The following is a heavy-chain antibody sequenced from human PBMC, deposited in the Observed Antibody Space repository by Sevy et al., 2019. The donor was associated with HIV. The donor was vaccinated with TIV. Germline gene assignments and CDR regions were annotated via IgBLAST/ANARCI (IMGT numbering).Heavy chain of an antibody. CDR1: GFTFSSYG. CDR2: IGYDESNK. Sequence: GGSLRLSCAASGFTFSSYGMHWVRQAPGKGLEWVAFIGYDESNKYYGDSVKGRFTISRDNSKNTLYLQMNSLRAEDTAGYYCAKEYCSSTSCYGGWFDPWGQGTLVTVSS. V-gene: IGHV3-30*02. J-gene: IGHJ5*02. D-gene: IGHD2-2*01. CDR3: AKEYCSSTSCYGGWFDP.